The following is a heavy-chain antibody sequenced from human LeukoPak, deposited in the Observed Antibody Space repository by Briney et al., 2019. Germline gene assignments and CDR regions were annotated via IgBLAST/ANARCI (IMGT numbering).Heavy chain of an antibody. CDR1: GGSISSGSYY. Sequence: TSETLSLTCTVSGGSISSGSYYWSWIRQPAGKGLEWIGRIYTSGSTNYNPSLKSRVTISVDTSKNQFSLKLSSVTAADTAVYFCARQPRDYYDSSGYYEYWGQGTLVTVSS. CDR2: IYTSGST. J-gene: IGHJ4*02. V-gene: IGHV4-61*02. D-gene: IGHD3-22*01. CDR3: ARQPRDYYDSSGYYEY.